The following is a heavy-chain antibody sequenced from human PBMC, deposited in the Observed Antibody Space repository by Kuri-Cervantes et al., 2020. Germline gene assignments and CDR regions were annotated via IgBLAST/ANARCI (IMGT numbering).Heavy chain of an antibody. Sequence: SGPTLVKPTETLTLTCTDSGFSLSTSGVGVGWIRQPPGKALEWLALIYWDDNKRHSPSLKSRLTIPKDTSKNQVVLTMINMDPVDTDTYYCAHRTMIGAKEGFDYWGQGTLVTVSS. V-gene: IGHV2-5*02. CDR3: AHRTMIGAKEGFDY. D-gene: IGHD3-22*01. J-gene: IGHJ4*02. CDR2: IYWDDNK. CDR1: GFSLSTSGVG.